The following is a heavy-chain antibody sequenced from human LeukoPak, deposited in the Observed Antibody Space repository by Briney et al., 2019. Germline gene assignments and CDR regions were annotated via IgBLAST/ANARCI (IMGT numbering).Heavy chain of an antibody. D-gene: IGHD6-13*01. J-gene: IGHJ5*02. Sequence: RPSETPSLTCTVSGGSISSYYWSWIRQPAGKGLEWIGRIYTSGSTNYNPSLKSRVTMSVDTSKNQFSLKLSSVTAADTAVYYCARVYSSSWYRGRGWFDPWGQGTLVTVSS. V-gene: IGHV4-4*07. CDR1: GGSISSYY. CDR2: IYTSGST. CDR3: ARVYSSSWYRGRGWFDP.